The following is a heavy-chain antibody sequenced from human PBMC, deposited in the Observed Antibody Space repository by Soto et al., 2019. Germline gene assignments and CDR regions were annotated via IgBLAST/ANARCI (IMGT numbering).Heavy chain of an antibody. CDR1: GGSISSYY. V-gene: IGHV4-59*08. D-gene: IGHD7-27*01. J-gene: IGHJ4*02. CDR2: IYYSGST. CDR3: ARLRTGEFDY. Sequence: PSETLSLTCTVSGGSISSYYWSWIRQPPGKGLEWIGYIYYSGSTNYNPSLKSRVTISVDTSKNQFSLKLSSVTAADTAVYYCARLRTGEFDYWRQGTLVTVSS.